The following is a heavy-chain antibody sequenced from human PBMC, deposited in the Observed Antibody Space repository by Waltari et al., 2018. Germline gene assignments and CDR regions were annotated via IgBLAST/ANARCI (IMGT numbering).Heavy chain of an antibody. J-gene: IGHJ5*02. V-gene: IGHV1-2*02. Sequence: QEQLVQSGSEVKQPGASVRVCCQASGYASTASHLLWFRQTSGQGLEWMGWFNPKNGNSNSAEKFLGRVTMTRDTSINTVYLDLSGLRSDDTAVFFCARDPGPIVGAPDLWGQGTLVTVSS. CDR1: GYASTASH. CDR2: FNPKNGNS. CDR3: ARDPGPIVGAPDL. D-gene: IGHD1-26*01.